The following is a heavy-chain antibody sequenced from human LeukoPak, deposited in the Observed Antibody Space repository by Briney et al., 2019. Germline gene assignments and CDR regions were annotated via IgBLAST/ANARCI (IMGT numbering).Heavy chain of an antibody. CDR2: ISSNGGST. CDR3: ARDIGPLGMGAFDI. Sequence: PGGSLRLSCAASGFTFSSYWVSWVRQAPGKGLEYVSAISSNGGSTYYANSVKGRFTISRDNSKNTLYLQMGSLRAEDMAVYYCARDIGPLGMGAFDIWGQGTMVTVSS. CDR1: GFTFSSYW. J-gene: IGHJ3*02. V-gene: IGHV3-64*01. D-gene: IGHD7-27*01.